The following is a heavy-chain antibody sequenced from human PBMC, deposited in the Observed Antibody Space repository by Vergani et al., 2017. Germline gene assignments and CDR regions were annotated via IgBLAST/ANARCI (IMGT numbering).Heavy chain of an antibody. Sequence: EVQLVESGGGLVQPGRSLRLSCTASGFTFGDYAMSWFRQAPGKGLEWVGFIRSKAYGGTTEYAASVKGRFTISRDDSKSIAYLQMNSLKTEDTAVYYCTRDFFWSGYLTPSVVTASIYAFDIWGQGTMVTVSS. CDR3: TRDFFWSGYLTPSVVTASIYAFDI. CDR1: GFTFGDYA. J-gene: IGHJ3*02. D-gene: IGHD3-3*01. CDR2: IRSKAYGGTT. V-gene: IGHV3-49*03.